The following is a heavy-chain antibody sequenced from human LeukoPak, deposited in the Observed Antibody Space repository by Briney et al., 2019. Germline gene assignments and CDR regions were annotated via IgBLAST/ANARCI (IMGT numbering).Heavy chain of an antibody. V-gene: IGHV4-59*08. CDR3: ARLQWELYAFDI. Sequence: SETLSLTCTVSGGSISSYYWSWIRQPPGKELEWIGYIYYSGSTNYNPSLKRRVTISVDTSKNQFSLKLSSVTAADTAVYYCARLQWELYAFDIWGQGTMVTVSS. CDR2: IYYSGST. D-gene: IGHD1-26*01. CDR1: GGSISSYY. J-gene: IGHJ3*02.